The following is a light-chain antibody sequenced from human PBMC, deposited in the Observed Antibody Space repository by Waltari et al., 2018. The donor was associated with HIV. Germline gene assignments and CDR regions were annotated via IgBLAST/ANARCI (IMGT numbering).Light chain of an antibody. Sequence: IQMTQSPSSLSASVGDRVTISCRTSQSINSFLNWYQQKPGKVPKLLIYGASTWESGVPSRFSGTGYGTDFSLTISNLQPEDFATYYCLQGYSSPLTFGPGTKVDIK. CDR3: LQGYSSPLT. CDR2: GAS. CDR1: QSINSF. V-gene: IGKV1-39*01. J-gene: IGKJ3*01.